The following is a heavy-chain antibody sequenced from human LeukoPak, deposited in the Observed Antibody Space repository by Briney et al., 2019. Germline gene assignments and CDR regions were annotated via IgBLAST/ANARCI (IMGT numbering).Heavy chain of an antibody. Sequence: SETLSLTCAVYGGSFSGYYWSWIRQPPGKGLEWIGEINHSGSTNYNPSLKSRVTISVDTSKNQFSLKLSSVTAADTAVYYCARGPGGYCSSTNCYTWKVVDYWGQGTLVTVSS. D-gene: IGHD2-2*02. CDR1: GGSFSGYY. J-gene: IGHJ4*02. V-gene: IGHV4-34*01. CDR2: INHSGST. CDR3: ARGPGGYCSSTNCYTWKVVDY.